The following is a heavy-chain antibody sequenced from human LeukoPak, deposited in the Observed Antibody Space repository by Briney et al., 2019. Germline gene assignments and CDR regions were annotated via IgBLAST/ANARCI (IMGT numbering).Heavy chain of an antibody. J-gene: IGHJ4*02. Sequence: SVKVSCKASGGTFSSYGISWVRQAPGQGLEWMGGIIPIFGTANYAQKFQGRVTITTDESTSTAYMELSSLRSEDTAVYYCARFSMSWSGYYRGLDYWGQGTLVTVSS. D-gene: IGHD3-3*01. CDR1: GGTFSSYG. CDR2: IIPIFGTA. CDR3: ARFSMSWSGYYRGLDY. V-gene: IGHV1-69*05.